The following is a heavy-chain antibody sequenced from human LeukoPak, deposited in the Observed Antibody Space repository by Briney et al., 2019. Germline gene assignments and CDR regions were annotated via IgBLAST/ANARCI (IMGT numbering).Heavy chain of an antibody. CDR3: ARDPQVCGRDCYSYFDY. J-gene: IGHJ4*02. CDR1: GFTFISYS. V-gene: IGHV3-21*01. D-gene: IGHD2-21*02. Sequence: PGGSLRLSCAASGFTFISYSMNWVRQAPGKGLEWVSSISSSSSYIYYADSVKGRFTISRDNAKNSLYLQMNSLRAEDTAVYYCARDPQVCGRDCYSYFDYWGQGTLVAVSS. CDR2: ISSSSSYI.